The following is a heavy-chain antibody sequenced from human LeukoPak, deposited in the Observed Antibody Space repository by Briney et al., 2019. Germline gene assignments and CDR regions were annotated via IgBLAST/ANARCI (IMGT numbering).Heavy chain of an antibody. J-gene: IGHJ3*02. V-gene: IGHV2-5*02. D-gene: IGHD2-15*01. Sequence: SGPTLVKPTQNLTLTCTFSGFSLSTSGVGVGWIRQPPGKALEWLALIYWDDDKRYSPSLKSRLTITKDTSKNQVVLTMTNMDPVDTATYYCAHRGGCSGGSCYGDALDIWGQGTMVTVSS. CDR3: AHRGGCSGGSCYGDALDI. CDR2: IYWDDDK. CDR1: GFSLSTSGVG.